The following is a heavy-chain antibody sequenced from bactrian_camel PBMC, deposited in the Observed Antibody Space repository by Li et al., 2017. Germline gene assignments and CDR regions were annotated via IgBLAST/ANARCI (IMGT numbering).Heavy chain of an antibody. CDR3: AARRCYYGTSIIMSSSAWTD. CDR1: GYSASAYC. V-gene: IGHV3S57*01. CDR2: IHSPGRA. J-gene: IGHJ4*01. Sequence: VESGGSLRLSCAASGYSASAYCLAWFRHGPGQDFVAGIHSPGRARYAEYAKGRFTISKDNTGNSAYLQMNGLKEMDTASYRCAARRCYYGTSIIMSSSAWTDWGQGTQVTVS. D-gene: IGHD1*01.